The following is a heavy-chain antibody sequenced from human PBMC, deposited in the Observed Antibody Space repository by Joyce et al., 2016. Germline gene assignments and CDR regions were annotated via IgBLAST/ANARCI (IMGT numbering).Heavy chain of an antibody. CDR1: GDFVSSNSAA. V-gene: IGHV6-1*01. CDR3: ARDAGFGLDALDI. CDR2: TFYRSKWYN. J-gene: IGHJ3*02. Sequence: QVQLQQSGPGLVKPSQILSLTCAISGDFVSSNSAAWNWIRQSPSRGLEWLGRTFYRSKWYNDYAVSVRSRISINPDTSKNLFSLHLNSVTPEVTAVYYCARDAGFGLDALDIWGQGTMVTVSS. D-gene: IGHD3/OR15-3a*01.